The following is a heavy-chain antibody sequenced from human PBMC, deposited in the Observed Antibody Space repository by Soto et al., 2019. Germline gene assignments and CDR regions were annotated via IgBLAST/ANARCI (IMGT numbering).Heavy chain of an antibody. Sequence: EVQLVESGGGLVKPGGSLRLSCAASGFTFSNAWMNWVRQAPGKGLEWVGRIKSKTDGGTTDYAAPVKGRFTISRDDSKNTLYLQMNSLKTEDTAVYYWTTSITMVRGPTEGYWGQGTLVTVSS. J-gene: IGHJ4*02. CDR2: IKSKTDGGTT. V-gene: IGHV3-15*07. D-gene: IGHD3-10*01. CDR1: GFTFSNAW. CDR3: TTSITMVRGPTEGY.